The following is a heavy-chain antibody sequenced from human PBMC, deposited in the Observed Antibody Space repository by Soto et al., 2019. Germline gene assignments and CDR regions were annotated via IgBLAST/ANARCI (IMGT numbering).Heavy chain of an antibody. J-gene: IGHJ6*02. Sequence: DTLSLTCTVSGGSISSYYWSWIRQPAGKGLEWIGRIYTSGSTNYNPSIKSRVTMSVDTSKNQFSLKLSSVTAADTAVYYCAREGFTMVRAVINHYGMDVWGQGTT. CDR2: IYTSGST. D-gene: IGHD3-10*01. CDR1: GGSISSYY. V-gene: IGHV4-4*07. CDR3: AREGFTMVRAVINHYGMDV.